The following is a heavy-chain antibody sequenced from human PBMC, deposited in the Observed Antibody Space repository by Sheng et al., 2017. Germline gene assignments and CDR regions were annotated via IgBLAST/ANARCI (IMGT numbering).Heavy chain of an antibody. CDR1: GGSISSYY. CDR3: VLPGYYDSSGYYGAYAFDI. V-gene: IGHV4-59*01. D-gene: IGHD3-22*01. CDR2: IYYSGST. Sequence: QVQLQESGPGLVKPSETLSLTCTVSGGSISSYYWSWIRQPPGKGLEWIGYIYYSGSTNYNPSLKSRVTISVDTSKNQFSLKLSSVTAADTAVYYCVLPGYYDSSGYYGAYAFDIWGQGTMVTVSS. J-gene: IGHJ3*02.